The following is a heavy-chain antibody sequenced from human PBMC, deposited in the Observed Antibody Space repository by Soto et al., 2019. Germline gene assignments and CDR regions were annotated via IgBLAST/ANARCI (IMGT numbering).Heavy chain of an antibody. Sequence: GASVKVSCKASGYTFTSYDTNWVRQATGQGLEWMGWMNPNSGNTGYAQKFQGRVTMTRNTSISTAYMELSSLRSEDTAVYYCARGMIIVVVPAATYYYYYMDVWGKGTTVTVSS. CDR2: MNPNSGNT. CDR1: GYTFTSYD. D-gene: IGHD2-2*01. V-gene: IGHV1-8*01. CDR3: ARGMIIVVVPAATYYYYYMDV. J-gene: IGHJ6*03.